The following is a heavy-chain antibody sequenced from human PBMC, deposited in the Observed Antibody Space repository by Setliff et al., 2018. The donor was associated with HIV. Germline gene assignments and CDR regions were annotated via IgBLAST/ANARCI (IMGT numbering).Heavy chain of an antibody. CDR2: IVYSGTT. D-gene: IGHD5-12*01. V-gene: IGHV4-39*01. J-gene: IGHJ3*01. CDR1: GGSIIINDYY. CDR3: ERSGYSGHFDV. Sequence: PSETLSLTCTVSGGSIIINDYYWGWIRQSPGKGLEWIGSIVYSGTTYYNVSLESRVTISVDTSKNQFSLKLSSVTAADTAVYYCERSGYSGHFDVWGQGTMVTVSS.